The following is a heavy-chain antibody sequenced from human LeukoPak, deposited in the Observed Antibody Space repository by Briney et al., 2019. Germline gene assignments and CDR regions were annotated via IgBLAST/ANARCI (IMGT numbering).Heavy chain of an antibody. CDR1: GFTFSSYA. D-gene: IGHD1-26*01. V-gene: IGHV3-30*04. CDR2: ISYDGSNK. J-gene: IGHJ4*02. Sequence: PGGSLRLSCAASGFTFSSYAMHWVRQAPGKGLEWVAVISYDGSNKYYADSVKGRFTISRDNSKNTLYLQMNSLRAEDTAVYYCARVYSFDYWGQGTLVTVSS. CDR3: ARVYSFDY.